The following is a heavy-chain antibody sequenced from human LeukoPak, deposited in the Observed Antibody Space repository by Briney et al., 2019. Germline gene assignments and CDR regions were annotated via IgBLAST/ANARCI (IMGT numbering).Heavy chain of an antibody. CDR2: IIAYNGNT. CDR3: ARASPRYCSGGSCYGQKYYFDY. Sequence: ASVKVSCKASGYTFTSYGISWVRQAPGQGLEWMGWIIAYNGNTNYAQKLQGRVTMTTDTSTSTAYMELRSLRSDDTAVYYCARASPRYCSGGSCYGQKYYFDYWGQGTLVTVSS. J-gene: IGHJ4*02. D-gene: IGHD2-15*01. CDR1: GYTFTSYG. V-gene: IGHV1-18*01.